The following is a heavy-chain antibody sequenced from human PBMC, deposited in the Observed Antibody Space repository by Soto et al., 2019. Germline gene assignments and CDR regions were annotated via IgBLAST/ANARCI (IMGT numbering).Heavy chain of an antibody. D-gene: IGHD3-16*01. CDR2: IYYSGST. J-gene: IGHJ3*02. V-gene: IGHV4-31*03. CDR1: GGSISSGGYY. Sequence: VQLQESGPGLVRPSQTLSLTCTASGGSISSGGYYWSWIRQHPGKGREWIGYIYYSGSTYYNPSLKSRVTISVDTSKNQFSLKLSSVTAADTAVYYCARFCLESSLNWAFDIWGQGTMVTVSS. CDR3: ARFCLESSLNWAFDI.